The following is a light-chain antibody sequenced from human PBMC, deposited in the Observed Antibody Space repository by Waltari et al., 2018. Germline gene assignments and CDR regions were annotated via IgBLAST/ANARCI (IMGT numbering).Light chain of an antibody. J-gene: IGKJ2*03. CDR3: QSGYDIPYS. CDR2: KAS. CDR1: ENVNNY. Sequence: DIEMTQSPSSLSASVGDRVTITCPANENVNNYLNWYQQKPGKAQHLLIYKASTLQSGVPSRFSGSGSGTEYTLTISSLKSEDAAIYYCQSGYDIPYSFGRGTKVEI. V-gene: IGKV1-39*02.